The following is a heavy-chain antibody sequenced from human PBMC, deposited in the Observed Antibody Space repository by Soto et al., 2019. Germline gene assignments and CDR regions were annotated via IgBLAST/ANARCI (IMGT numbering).Heavy chain of an antibody. CDR3: ARGGDPDY. V-gene: IGHV3-74*01. Sequence: EVQLVESGGGLVQPGGSLRLSCVASGFKFDYYWMHWVRQAPGGGLMWISRLQTDGSHPAYADSVKGRFTISRDNVKNTLYLQMNNLRVEDTAIYYCARGGDPDYWGQGTLVTVSS. CDR2: LQTDGSHP. D-gene: IGHD2-21*02. CDR1: GFKFDYYW. J-gene: IGHJ4*02.